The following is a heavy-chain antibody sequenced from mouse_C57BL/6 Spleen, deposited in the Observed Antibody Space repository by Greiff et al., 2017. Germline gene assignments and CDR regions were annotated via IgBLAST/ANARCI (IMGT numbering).Heavy chain of an antibody. CDR3: AKDSSGYKFAY. J-gene: IGHJ3*01. CDR2: LYPGSGST. CDR1: GYTFTSYW. Sequence: QVQLQQPGAELVKPGASVKMSCKASGYTFTSYWITWVKQRPGQGLEWIGDLYPGSGSTNYNEKFKSKATLTVATSSSTAYMQRSSLTSEYSAVYYCAKDSSGYKFAYWGQGTLVTVSA. D-gene: IGHD3-2*02. V-gene: IGHV1-55*01.